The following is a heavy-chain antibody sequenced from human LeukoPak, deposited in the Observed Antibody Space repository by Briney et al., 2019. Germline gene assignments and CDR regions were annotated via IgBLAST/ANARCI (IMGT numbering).Heavy chain of an antibody. V-gene: IGHV3-30*18. CDR2: ISYDGSNK. D-gene: IGHD3-10*01. Sequence: PGGSLRLSCAASGFTFSSYGMHWVRQAPGKGLEWVAVISYDGSNKYYADSVKGRFTISRDNSKNTLYLQMNSLRAEDTAVYYCAKDIGSGSYDNYYYYGVDVWGQGTTVTVSS. J-gene: IGHJ6*02. CDR3: AKDIGSGSYDNYYYYGVDV. CDR1: GFTFSSYG.